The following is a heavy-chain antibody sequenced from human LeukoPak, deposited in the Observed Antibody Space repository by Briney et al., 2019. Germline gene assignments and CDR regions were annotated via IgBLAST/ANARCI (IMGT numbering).Heavy chain of an antibody. D-gene: IGHD3-10*01. CDR3: ARLYGSGSYYRH. CDR2: INHSGST. Sequence: SETLSLTCAVYGGSFSGYYWSWIRQPPGKGREWIGEINHSGSTNYNPSLKSRVTISVDTSKNQFSLKLSSVTAADTAVYYCARLYGSGSYYRHWGQGTLVTVSS. J-gene: IGHJ4*02. V-gene: IGHV4-34*01. CDR1: GGSFSGYY.